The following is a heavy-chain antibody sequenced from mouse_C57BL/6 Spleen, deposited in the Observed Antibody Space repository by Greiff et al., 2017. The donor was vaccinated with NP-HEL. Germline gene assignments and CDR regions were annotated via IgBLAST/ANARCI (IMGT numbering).Heavy chain of an antibody. Sequence: QVQLQQPGAELVRPGSSVKLSCKASGYTFTSYWLHWVKQRPIQGLEWIGNIDPSDSETHYNQKFKDKATLTVDKSSSTAYMQLSSLTAEDSAVYYCAREGGWMDYWGQGTSVTVSS. D-gene: IGHD2-3*01. CDR3: AREGGWMDY. CDR1: GYTFTSYW. V-gene: IGHV1-52*01. J-gene: IGHJ4*01. CDR2: IDPSDSET.